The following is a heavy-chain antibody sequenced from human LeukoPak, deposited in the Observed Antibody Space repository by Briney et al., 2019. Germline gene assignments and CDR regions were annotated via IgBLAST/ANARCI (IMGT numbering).Heavy chain of an antibody. Sequence: ASVKVSFKASGYTFTGYYMHWVRQAPGQGLEWMGWINPNSGGTDYAHNFQGRVTVTRDTSISTAFMELTKLTSDDTAVYYCTGANSSSYFDFWGQGTLVTVSS. D-gene: IGHD6-13*01. V-gene: IGHV1-2*07. CDR1: GYTFTGYY. J-gene: IGHJ4*02. CDR2: INPNSGGT. CDR3: TGANSSSYFDF.